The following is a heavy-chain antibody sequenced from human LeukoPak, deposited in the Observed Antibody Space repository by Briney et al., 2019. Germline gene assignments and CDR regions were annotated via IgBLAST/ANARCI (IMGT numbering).Heavy chain of an antibody. CDR2: INHNGNVN. CDR1: GFTFSTYA. Sequence: PGGSLRLSCAASGFTFSTYAMHWVRQAPGKGLEWVASINHNGNVNYYVDSVKGRFTISRDNAKNSLYLQMSNLRAEDTAVYFCARGGGLDVWGQGTLVTVSS. J-gene: IGHJ4*02. V-gene: IGHV3-7*03. CDR3: ARGGGLDV. D-gene: IGHD3/OR15-3a*01.